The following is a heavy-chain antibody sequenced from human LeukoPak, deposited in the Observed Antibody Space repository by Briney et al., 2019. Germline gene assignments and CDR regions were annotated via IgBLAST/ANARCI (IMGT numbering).Heavy chain of an antibody. J-gene: IGHJ4*02. CDR3: ATDRNSGKYYDY. CDR2: IWYDGSNQ. CDR1: GFTFTSYT. V-gene: IGHV3-30*07. Sequence: PGGSLRLSCAASGFTFTSYTIHWVRQAPGKGLEWVAVIWYDGSNQYYVDSVKGRFTVSRDNAKNTLYLQMNSLRAEDTAVYYCATDRNSGKYYDYWGQGTLVTVSS. D-gene: IGHD1-26*01.